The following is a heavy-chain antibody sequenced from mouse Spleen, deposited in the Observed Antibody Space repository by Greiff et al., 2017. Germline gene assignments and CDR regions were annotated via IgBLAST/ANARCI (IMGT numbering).Heavy chain of an antibody. Sequence: EVQLVESGGGLVKPGGSLKLSCAASGFTFSDYGMHWVRQAPEKGLEWVAYISSGSSTIYYADTVKGRFTISRDNAKNTLFLQMTSLRSEDTAMYYWARGNYGNYGAMDYWGQGTSVTVSS. J-gene: IGHJ4*01. CDR1: GFTFSDYG. V-gene: IGHV5-17*01. D-gene: IGHD2-1*01. CDR3: ARGNYGNYGAMDY. CDR2: ISSGSSTI.